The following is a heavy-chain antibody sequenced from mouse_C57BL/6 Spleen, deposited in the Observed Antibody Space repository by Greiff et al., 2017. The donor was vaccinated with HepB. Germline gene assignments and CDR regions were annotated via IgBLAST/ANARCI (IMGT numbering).Heavy chain of an antibody. CDR2: IYPGDGDS. J-gene: IGHJ2*01. CDR1: GYTFSTYW. Sequence: VQLVESGAELVKPGASVKISCKASGYTFSTYWMNWVKQRPGKGLEWIGQIYPGDGDSNYNGEFKGKATLTADKSSSTAYMQLSSLTSEDSAVYFCARGGYWGQGTTLTVSS. V-gene: IGHV1-80*01. CDR3: ARGGY.